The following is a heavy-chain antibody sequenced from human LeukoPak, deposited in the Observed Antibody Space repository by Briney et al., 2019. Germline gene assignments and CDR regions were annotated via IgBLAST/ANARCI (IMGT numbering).Heavy chain of an antibody. V-gene: IGHV6-1*01. CDR3: ARQSNWGLGIAFDI. Sequence: SQTLSLTCAISGDSISNDNAAWNWIRQSPSRGLEWLGRTLYRSKWYNDYAVSVKRRITINPDTSKNQFSLQLNSVTPEDTAVYYCARQSNWGLGIAFDIWGQGTIATVSS. CDR2: TLYRSKWYN. CDR1: GDSISNDNAA. J-gene: IGHJ3*02. D-gene: IGHD7-27*01.